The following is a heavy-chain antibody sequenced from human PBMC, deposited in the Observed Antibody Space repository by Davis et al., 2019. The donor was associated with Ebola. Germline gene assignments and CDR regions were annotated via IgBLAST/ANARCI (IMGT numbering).Heavy chain of an antibody. CDR1: GFTFSNAW. Sequence: PGGSLRLSCAASGFTFSNAWIGWVRQMPGKGLEWMGIIYPGDSDTRYSPSFQGQVTISADKSVSTAYLQWSSLKASDTAIYYCARARYYYMDVWGKGTTVTVSS. CDR3: ARARYYYMDV. V-gene: IGHV5-51*01. CDR2: IYPGDSDT. J-gene: IGHJ6*03.